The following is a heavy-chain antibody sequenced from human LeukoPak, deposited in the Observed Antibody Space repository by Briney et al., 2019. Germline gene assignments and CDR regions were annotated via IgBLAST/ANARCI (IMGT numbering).Heavy chain of an antibody. J-gene: IGHJ4*02. CDR3: ARGYGSGSLRFGY. D-gene: IGHD3-10*01. V-gene: IGHV1-2*02. Sequence: ASVKVSCKASGYTFTSYYMHWVRQAPGQGLEWMGWINPNSGGTNYAQKFQGRVTMTRDTSISTAYMELSRLRSDDTAVYYCARGYGSGSLRFGYWGQGTLVTVSS. CDR1: GYTFTSYY. CDR2: INPNSGGT.